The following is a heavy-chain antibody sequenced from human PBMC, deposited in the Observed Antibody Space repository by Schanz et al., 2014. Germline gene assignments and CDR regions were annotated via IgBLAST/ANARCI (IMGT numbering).Heavy chain of an antibody. CDR3: AKDGVPSPWVCFGGYCYSGGADY. J-gene: IGHJ4*02. D-gene: IGHD2-21*02. Sequence: EVQLLESGGGLVQPGGSLRLSCAVSGFTFSSYAMSWVRQAPGKGLEWVSTISGGGGGYRPYADSVKGRFTISRDNSINTLSLQMNSLRAEDTAVYYCAKDGVPSPWVCFGGYCYSGGADYWGQGTLVTVS. CDR2: ISGGGGGYR. V-gene: IGHV3-23*01. CDR1: GFTFSSYA.